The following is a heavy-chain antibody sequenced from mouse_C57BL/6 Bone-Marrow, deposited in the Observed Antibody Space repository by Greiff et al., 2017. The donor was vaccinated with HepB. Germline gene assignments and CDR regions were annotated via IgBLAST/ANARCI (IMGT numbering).Heavy chain of an antibody. CDR3: ARDMITSRDY. V-gene: IGHV5-4*01. J-gene: IGHJ2*01. CDR1: GFTFSSYA. D-gene: IGHD3-3*01. Sequence: EVQVVESGGGLVKPGGSLKLSCAASGFTFSSYAMSWVRQTPEKRLEWVATISDGGSYTYYPDNVKGRFTISRDNAKNNLYLQMSHLKSEDTAMYYCARDMITSRDYWGQGTTLTVSS. CDR2: ISDGGSYT.